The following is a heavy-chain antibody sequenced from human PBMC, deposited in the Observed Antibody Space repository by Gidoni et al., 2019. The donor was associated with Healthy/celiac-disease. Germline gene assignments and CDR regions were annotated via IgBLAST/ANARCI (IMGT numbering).Heavy chain of an antibody. CDR3: ARDHYGDPFDY. Sequence: FTISRDNAKNSLYLQMNSLRAEDTAVYYCARDHYGDPFDYWGQGTLVTVSS. V-gene: IGHV3-11*06. D-gene: IGHD4-17*01. J-gene: IGHJ4*02.